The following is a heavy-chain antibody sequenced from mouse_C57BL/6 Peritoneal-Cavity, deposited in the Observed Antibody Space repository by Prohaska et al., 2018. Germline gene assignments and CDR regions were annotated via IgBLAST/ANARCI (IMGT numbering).Heavy chain of an antibody. Sequence: QVQLQQPGAELVRPGSSVKLSCKASGYTFTSYWMHWVKQRPIQGLEWIGNIYTSDSETHYNQKFKDKATLTVDKSSSTAYKQHSSLKSEDSAFYYWASYPIYCDYDGGGFDYWGQGTTLTVSS. V-gene: IGHV1-52*01. CDR3: ASYPIYCDYDGGGFDY. D-gene: IGHD2-4*01. CDR2: IYTSDSET. J-gene: IGHJ2*01. CDR1: GYTFTSYW.